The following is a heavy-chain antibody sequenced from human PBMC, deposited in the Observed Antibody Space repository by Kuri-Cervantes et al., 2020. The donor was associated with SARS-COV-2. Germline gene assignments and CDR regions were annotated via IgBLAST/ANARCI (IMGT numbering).Heavy chain of an antibody. D-gene: IGHD3-10*01. CDR3: ARGEAARGLMVVFKWRGAGPLHF. CDR2: LNPNTGGT. J-gene: IGHJ4*02. Sequence: ASVKVSCKASGYALTDYYIHWVRQAPGQGLEWMGWLNPNTGGTNYAQKFQGWVTMTRDTSLTTAYMELTRLTSDDSAVYFWARGEAARGLMVVFKWRGAGPLHFWGQGTLVTVSS. CDR1: GYALTDYY. V-gene: IGHV1-2*04.